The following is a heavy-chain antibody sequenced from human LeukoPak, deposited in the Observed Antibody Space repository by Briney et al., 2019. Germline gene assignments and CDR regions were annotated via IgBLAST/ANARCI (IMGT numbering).Heavy chain of an antibody. V-gene: IGHV1-18*01. Sequence: GASVNVSCKASGYTFTSYGISWVRQAPGQGLEWMGWISAYNGNTNYAQKLQGRVTMTTDTSTSTAYMELRSLRSDDTAVYYCARRNAELGISWFDPWGQGTLVTVSS. D-gene: IGHD7-27*01. CDR3: ARRNAELGISWFDP. CDR1: GYTFTSYG. CDR2: ISAYNGNT. J-gene: IGHJ5*02.